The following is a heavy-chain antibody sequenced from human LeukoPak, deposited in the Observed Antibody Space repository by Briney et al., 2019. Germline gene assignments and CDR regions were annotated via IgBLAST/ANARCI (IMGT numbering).Heavy chain of an antibody. CDR1: GYSFTSYW. CDR3: ARLESIQQWLPDDY. CDR2: IYPGVSDT. J-gene: IGHJ4*02. D-gene: IGHD5-18*01. V-gene: IGHV5-51*01. Sequence: PWESLKISCKVSGYSFTSYWIGWVRQMPGKGGEWMGIIYPGVSDTRYSPSYQRQVTISADKSISTAYLQWSLLKASDTAMYYCARLESIQQWLPDDYWGQGTLVTVSS.